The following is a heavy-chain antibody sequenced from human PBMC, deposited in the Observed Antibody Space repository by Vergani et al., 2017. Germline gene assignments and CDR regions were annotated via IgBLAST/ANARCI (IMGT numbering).Heavy chain of an antibody. CDR2: INPNSGGP. CDR3: ATGYCSGGSCHTTDGMDV. Sequence: QVQLVQSGAEVKKPGASVKVSCKASGYTFTSYYMHWVRQAPGQGLEWMGWINPNSGGPNYAQKFQGWGTMTRDTAISTAYMELSRLRSDYTAVYYCATGYCSGGSCHTTDGMDVWGQGTTVAVSS. CDR1: GYTFTSYY. D-gene: IGHD2-15*01. V-gene: IGHV1-2*04. J-gene: IGHJ6*02.